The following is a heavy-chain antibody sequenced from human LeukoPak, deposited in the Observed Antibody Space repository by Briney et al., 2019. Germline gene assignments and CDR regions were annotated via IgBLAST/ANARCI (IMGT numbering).Heavy chain of an antibody. Sequence: PGGSLRLSCAASGFTFSSYAMSWVRQAPGKGLEWVSAISGSGGSTYYADSVKGRFTISRDNAKNSLYLQMNSLRAEDTAVYYCARTPVGATNDYWGQGTLVTVSS. CDR2: ISGSGGST. D-gene: IGHD1-26*01. CDR1: GFTFSSYA. CDR3: ARTPVGATNDY. V-gene: IGHV3-23*01. J-gene: IGHJ4*02.